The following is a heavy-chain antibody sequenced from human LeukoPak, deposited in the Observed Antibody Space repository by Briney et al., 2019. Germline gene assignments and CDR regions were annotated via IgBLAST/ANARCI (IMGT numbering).Heavy chain of an antibody. CDR2: INSDGGST. D-gene: IGHD1-14*01. J-gene: IGHJ4*02. Sequence: GGSLRLSCTASGFTFSSYWIHWVRQAPGKELVWVSRINSDGGSTSYADSVKGRFTISSDNAKNTLYLQMNRQRAEDTDVYYCARSNQADDYWGQGTLVTV. CDR1: GFTFSSYW. CDR3: ARSNQADDY. V-gene: IGHV3-74*01.